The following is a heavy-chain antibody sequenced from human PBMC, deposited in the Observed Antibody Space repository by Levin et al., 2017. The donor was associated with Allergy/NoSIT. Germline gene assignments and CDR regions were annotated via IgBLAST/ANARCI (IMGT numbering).Heavy chain of an antibody. CDR3: ARESGQWLPTTDSYYYYGMDV. Sequence: GGSLRLSCAASGFTFSSYSMNWVRQAPGKGLEWVSSISSSSSYIYYADSVKGRFTISRDNAKNSLYLQMNSLRAEDTAVYYCARESGQWLPTTDSYYYYGMDVWGQGTTVTVSS. D-gene: IGHD6-19*01. J-gene: IGHJ6*02. CDR1: GFTFSSYS. CDR2: ISSSSSYI. V-gene: IGHV3-21*01.